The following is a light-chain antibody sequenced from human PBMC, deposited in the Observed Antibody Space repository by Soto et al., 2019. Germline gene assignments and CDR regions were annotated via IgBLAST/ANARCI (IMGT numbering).Light chain of an antibody. CDR1: QSISSY. CDR3: QQSYTIPYT. J-gene: IGKJ2*01. CDR2: AAS. Sequence: DIQMTQSPFSPSASVGDRITITCRASQSISSYLNWYQQKPGKAPKLLIYAASTLQSGVPSRFSGSGSGTDFTLTISSLQPEDFATYFCQQSYTIPYTFGQGTKLEIK. V-gene: IGKV1-39*01.